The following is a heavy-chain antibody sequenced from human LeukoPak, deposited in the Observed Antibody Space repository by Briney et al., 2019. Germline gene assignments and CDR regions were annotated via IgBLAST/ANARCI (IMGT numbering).Heavy chain of an antibody. D-gene: IGHD6-19*01. CDR2: ISSSSSYI. Sequence: PGGSLRLSCAASGFTFSSYSMNWVRQAPGKGLEWVSSISSSSSYIYYADSVKGRFTISRDNAKNSLYLQMNSLRAEDTAVYYCAKNSVAGTGEFDYWGQGTLVTVSS. CDR3: AKNSVAGTGEFDY. CDR1: GFTFSSYS. J-gene: IGHJ4*02. V-gene: IGHV3-21*01.